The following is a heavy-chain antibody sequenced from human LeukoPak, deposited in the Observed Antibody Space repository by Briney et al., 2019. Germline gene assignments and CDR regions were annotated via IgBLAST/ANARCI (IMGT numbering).Heavy chain of an antibody. V-gene: IGHV3-33*01. CDR3: ARARNDYDSNGFSFLDY. CDR2: IWYDGSNI. Sequence: PGGPRKLSCAASGISFSIHGMHWVRQAPAKGLEWVPVIWYDGSNIYYADSVKGRFTISRDNSKNTLYLQMNSLRAEDTALYYCARARNDYDSNGFSFLDYWGQGTLVTVSS. CDR1: GISFSIHG. D-gene: IGHD3-22*01. J-gene: IGHJ4*02.